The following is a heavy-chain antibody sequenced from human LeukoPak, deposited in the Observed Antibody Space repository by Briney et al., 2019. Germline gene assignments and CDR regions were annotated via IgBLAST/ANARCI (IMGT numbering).Heavy chain of an antibody. CDR3: ATYKMGAGGKGS. D-gene: IGHD6-13*01. J-gene: IGHJ5*02. CDR2: IDYSGST. Sequence: SETLSLTCTVSGGSITSGDYHWSWIRQPPGKGLEWIGYIDYSGSTYCNPSLKSRATLSVDTSKTQFSLRLNSVTVADTAVYYCATYKMGAGGKGSWGQGTLVTVSS. V-gene: IGHV4-30-4*01. CDR1: GGSITSGDYH.